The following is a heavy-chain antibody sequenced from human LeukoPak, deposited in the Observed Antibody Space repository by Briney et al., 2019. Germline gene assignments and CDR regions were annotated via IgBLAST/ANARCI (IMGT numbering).Heavy chain of an antibody. V-gene: IGHV1-2*02. CDR1: GYTFTDYY. D-gene: IGHD6-6*01. CDR2: INPNNGGT. Sequence: ASVKVSCKASGYTFTDYYIHWVRQAPGQGLEWMGWINPNNGGTNYAQKFQGRVTITTDESTSTAYMELSSLRSEDTAVYYCARSRLYSSSPEWYFDLWGRGTLVTVSS. CDR3: ARSRLYSSSPEWYFDL. J-gene: IGHJ2*01.